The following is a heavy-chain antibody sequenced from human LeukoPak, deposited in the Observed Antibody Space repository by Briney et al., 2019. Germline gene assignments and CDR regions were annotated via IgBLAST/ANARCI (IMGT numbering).Heavy chain of an antibody. CDR2: IYYSGST. D-gene: IGHD3-3*01. J-gene: IGHJ6*02. Sequence: SETLSLTCTVSGGSISSGGYYWSWIRQHPGKGLEWIGYIYYSGSTYYNPSLKSRVTISVDTSKNQFSLKLSSVTAADTAVYYCARAPSGRSGNLEWLLGLIDDYYGMDVWGQGTTVTVSS. V-gene: IGHV4-31*03. CDR3: ARAPSGRSGNLEWLLGLIDDYYGMDV. CDR1: GGSISSGGYY.